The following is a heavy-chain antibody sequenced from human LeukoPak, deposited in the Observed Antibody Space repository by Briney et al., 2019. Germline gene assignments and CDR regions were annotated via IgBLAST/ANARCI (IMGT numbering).Heavy chain of an antibody. Sequence: GGSLRLSCVASGFTFSHYWMPWVRQAPGKGLVWVSRINTDGRSTDYADSVKGRFTISRDNAKNTLYLQMNSLRAEDTALYYCSRSNWFDPWGQGTLVTVSS. V-gene: IGHV3-74*01. CDR2: INTDGRST. CDR3: SRSNWFDP. CDR1: GFTFSHYW. J-gene: IGHJ5*02.